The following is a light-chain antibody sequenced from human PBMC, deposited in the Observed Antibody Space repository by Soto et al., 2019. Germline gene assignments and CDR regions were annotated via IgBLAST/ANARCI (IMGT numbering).Light chain of an antibody. J-gene: IGLJ3*02. V-gene: IGLV2-14*01. CDR1: SSDVGGYNY. CDR3: SSYTRSSTRV. Sequence: QSALTRLASVSGSPGKWITISGTETSSDVGGYNYVSWYQQHPGKAPKLMIYEVSNRPSGVSNRFSGSKSGNTASLTISGLQAEDEADYYCSSYTRSSTRVFGGGTKLTVL. CDR2: EVS.